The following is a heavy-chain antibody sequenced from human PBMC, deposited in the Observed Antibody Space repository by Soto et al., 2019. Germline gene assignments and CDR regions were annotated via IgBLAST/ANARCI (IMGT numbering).Heavy chain of an antibody. CDR2: IFHSGTT. D-gene: IGHD2-21*01. CDR1: GYSINSGYY. Sequence: SETLSLTCAVSGYSINSGYYWGWIRQPPGKGLEWIGSIFHSGTTYYNPSLKSRVTISVDTSKNQFSLTLDSVTAADTAVYYCARDTTYMVVPYYYYYGMDVWGQGATVTVSS. CDR3: ARDTTYMVVPYYYYYGMDV. V-gene: IGHV4-38-2*02. J-gene: IGHJ6*02.